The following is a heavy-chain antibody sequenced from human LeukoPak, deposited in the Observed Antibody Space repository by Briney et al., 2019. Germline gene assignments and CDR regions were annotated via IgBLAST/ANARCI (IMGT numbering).Heavy chain of an antibody. Sequence: SETLSLTCAVYGGSFSDYYWSWIRQPPGKGLEWIGEINHSGSTRYNPSLKGRVTLSVDTSKNQFSLKVTSVTAADTAVYYCARVVRGVMGFEYWGQGILVTVSS. CDR2: INHSGST. D-gene: IGHD3-10*01. CDR3: ARVVRGVMGFEY. J-gene: IGHJ4*02. CDR1: GGSFSDYY. V-gene: IGHV4-34*01.